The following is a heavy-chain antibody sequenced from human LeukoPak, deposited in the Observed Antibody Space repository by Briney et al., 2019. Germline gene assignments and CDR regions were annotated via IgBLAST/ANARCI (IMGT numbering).Heavy chain of an antibody. CDR1: GGTFSSYT. J-gene: IGHJ5*02. D-gene: IGHD6-6*01. CDR3: AREAIAARPSWFDP. V-gene: IGHV1-69*04. Sequence: SVKVSCKASGGTFSSYTISWVRQAPGQGLEWMGRIIPILGIANYAQKFQGRVTITADKSTSTAYMELSSLRSEDTAVYYCAREAIAARPSWFDPWGQGTLVTLSS. CDR2: IIPILGIA.